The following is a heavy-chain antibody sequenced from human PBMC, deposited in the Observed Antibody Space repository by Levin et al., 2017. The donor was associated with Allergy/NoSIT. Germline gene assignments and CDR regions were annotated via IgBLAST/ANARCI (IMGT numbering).Heavy chain of an antibody. CDR3: ARDGGKSGDAFDI. CDR2: ISNVGGTI. V-gene: IGHV3-48*03. D-gene: IGHD3-16*01. Sequence: GGSLRLSCVASGFTFDNFEMNWVRQAPGKGLEWVSYISNVGGTIDYADSVKGRFTISRDNPKNSLYLQMNSLRAEDTAVYYCARDGGKSGDAFDIWGQGTMVTVSA. J-gene: IGHJ3*02. CDR1: GFTFDNFE.